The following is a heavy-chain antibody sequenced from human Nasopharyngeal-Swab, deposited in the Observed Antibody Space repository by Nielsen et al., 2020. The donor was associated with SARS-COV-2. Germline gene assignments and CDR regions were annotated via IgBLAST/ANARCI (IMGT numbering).Heavy chain of an antibody. J-gene: IGHJ6*02. CDR2: VSYDGSNK. V-gene: IGHV3-30*04. Sequence: GGSLRLSCAASGFTFSTYTMHWVRQAPGKGLEWVAVVSYDGSNKYCADSVKGRFTISRDNSKNSLYLQINSLRVEDTAVYYCARDGLDYDFWSAYFMDVWGQGTTVTVSS. D-gene: IGHD3-3*01. CDR1: GFTFSTYT. CDR3: ARDGLDYDFWSAYFMDV.